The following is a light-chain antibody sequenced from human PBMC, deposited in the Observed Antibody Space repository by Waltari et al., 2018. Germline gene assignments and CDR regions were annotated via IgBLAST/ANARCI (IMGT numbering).Light chain of an antibody. CDR2: SNN. J-gene: IGLJ2*01. V-gene: IGLV1-44*01. CDR1: RSNIGSNS. CDR3: AAWDDSLNGHVV. Sequence: QSVLTQPPSASGTPGQRATISCSGSRSNIGSNSVNWYQQLPGTAPKLLIYSNNQRPSGVPDRFSGSKSGTSASLAISGLQSEDEADYYCAAWDDSLNGHVVFGGGTKLTVL.